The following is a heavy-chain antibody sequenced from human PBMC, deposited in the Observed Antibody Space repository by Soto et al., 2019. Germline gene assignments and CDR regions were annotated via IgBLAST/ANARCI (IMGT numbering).Heavy chain of an antibody. J-gene: IGHJ6*03. Sequence: GGSLRLSCAASGFAFSSHWMNWVRQAPGKGLEWVGRTRNKANSYTTEYAASVKGRFTISRDDSKNSLYLQMNSLKTEDTAVYYCARAAMEHYYYYMDVWGKGTTVTVS. CDR1: GFAFSSHW. V-gene: IGHV3-72*01. CDR3: ARAAMEHYYYYMDV. D-gene: IGHD5-18*01. CDR2: TRNKANSYTT.